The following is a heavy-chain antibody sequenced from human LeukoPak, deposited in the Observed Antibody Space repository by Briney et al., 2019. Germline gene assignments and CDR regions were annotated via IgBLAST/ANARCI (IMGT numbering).Heavy chain of an antibody. CDR3: ARVNYDFWSGYYVY. CDR1: GYTFTSYG. Sequence: ASVKVSFTASGYTFTSYGISWVRQAPGQGLEWMGWISAYNGYTNYPQKLQGRVTMTTDTSTSTAYMELRSLRSDDTAVYYCARVNYDFWSGYYVYWGQGTLVTVSS. D-gene: IGHD3-3*01. V-gene: IGHV1-18*01. J-gene: IGHJ4*02. CDR2: ISAYNGYT.